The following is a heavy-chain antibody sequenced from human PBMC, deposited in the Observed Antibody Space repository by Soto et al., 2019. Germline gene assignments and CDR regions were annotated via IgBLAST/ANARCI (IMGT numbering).Heavy chain of an antibody. CDR1: GFTVTYNY. V-gene: IGHV3-53*01. D-gene: IGHD6-13*01. CDR3: ARGWWNNSWSSFDL. J-gene: IGHJ3*01. CDR2: IYSAGTT. Sequence: GGSLRLSCAASGFTVTYNYMTWLRQAPGKGLEWVSVIYSAGTTYYTESVKGRFTISRDDSKNMLFLQMNSLRVEDTALYCCARGWWNNSWSSFDLWGQGTQLTVSS.